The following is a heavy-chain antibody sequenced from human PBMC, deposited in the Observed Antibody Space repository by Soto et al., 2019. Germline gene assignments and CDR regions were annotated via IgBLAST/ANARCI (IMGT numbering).Heavy chain of an antibody. CDR3: ATKVRVTNYLYYGMDV. J-gene: IGHJ6*02. D-gene: IGHD2-21*02. CDR2: IAFDGSQE. V-gene: IGHV3-30*03. CDR1: GFSFNTSG. Sequence: QVQLLESGGGVVQPGRALRLSCAASGFSFNTSGMHWVRQAPGKGLEWVAVIAFDGSQEFYGDSVRGRFTISRDNSKKTLFLQMKSLTPEDTAVYYCATKVRVTNYLYYGMDVWGQGTTVTVSS.